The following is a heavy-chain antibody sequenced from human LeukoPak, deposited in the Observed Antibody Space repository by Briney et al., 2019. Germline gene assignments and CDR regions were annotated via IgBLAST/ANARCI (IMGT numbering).Heavy chain of an antibody. CDR2: ISSSSDYI. V-gene: IGHV3-21*01. CDR1: GFSFSSYS. J-gene: IGHJ6*03. Sequence: GGSLRLSCAGSGFSFSSYSMIWVRQAPGKGLEWVSSISSSSDYIYYADSVKGRFTISRDNAKNSLFLQMNSLRAEDTAVYYCARVKTGNWLSRGYYYMDVWGKGTTVTVSS. D-gene: IGHD1-1*01. CDR3: ARVKTGNWLSRGYYYMDV.